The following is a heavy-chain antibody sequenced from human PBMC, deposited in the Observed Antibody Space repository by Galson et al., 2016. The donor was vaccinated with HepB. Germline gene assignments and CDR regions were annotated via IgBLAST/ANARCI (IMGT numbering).Heavy chain of an antibody. V-gene: IGHV6-1*01. CDR2: TYYRSKWYY. CDR3: ARDRASWDAQNTGNYDY. D-gene: IGHD2/OR15-2a*01. CDR1: GDSVSSINAA. J-gene: IGHJ4*02. Sequence: CAISGDSVSSINAAWIWIRQSPSRGLELLGRTYYRSKWYYDYAVSVKSRMTINPDTSKNQLSLHLKSVTPEDTAVYYCARDRASWDAQNTGNYDYWGQGTLVTVS.